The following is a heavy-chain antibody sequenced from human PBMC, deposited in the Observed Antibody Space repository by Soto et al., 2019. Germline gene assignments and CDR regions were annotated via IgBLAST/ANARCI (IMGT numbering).Heavy chain of an antibody. Sequence: QVQLVQSGAEVKKPGSSVKVSCKASGGTFSSYTISWVRQAPGQGLEWMGRIIPILGIANYAQKFQGRVTITADKATSTAYMELSSLRSEDTAVYYCAGQTGFTVALDYWGQGTLVTFSS. CDR2: IIPILGIA. V-gene: IGHV1-69*02. J-gene: IGHJ4*01. CDR3: AGQTGFTVALDY. D-gene: IGHD4-17*01. CDR1: GGTFSSYT.